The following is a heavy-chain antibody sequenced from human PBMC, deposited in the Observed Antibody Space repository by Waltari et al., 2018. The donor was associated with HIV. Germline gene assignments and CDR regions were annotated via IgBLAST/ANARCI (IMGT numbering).Heavy chain of an antibody. D-gene: IGHD2-2*01. CDR3: ARGGPIYGRTTPFAH. CDR1: GYDFTTSY. V-gene: IGHV1-46*01. J-gene: IGHJ5*02. Sequence: QVQLVQSGAEVKKPGASARLSCRAYGYDFTTSYIHWLRQATGQGPEWGGIVMPKSGTTSYPQRFEARVTRARDTSTTTVDWALTGPQSADRAVYCDARGGPIYGRTTPFAHWGQGTLMTVSS. CDR2: VMPKSGTT.